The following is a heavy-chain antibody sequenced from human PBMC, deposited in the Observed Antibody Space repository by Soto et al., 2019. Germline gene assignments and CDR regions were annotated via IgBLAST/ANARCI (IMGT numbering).Heavy chain of an antibody. Sequence: PXATLCLTFLVSGGSISSSNYYGGWIRQPPGKGLEWIGSVYHSGSIYYNPSLKSRVTIFVDTPKNQFSLKLTSVIAADTAVYYCVVGVRGAINISPDVFDIWGQGTMVTVSS. CDR2: VYHSGSI. V-gene: IGHV4-39*01. D-gene: IGHD3-10*01. CDR1: GGSISSSNYY. CDR3: VVGVRGAINISPDVFDI. J-gene: IGHJ3*02.